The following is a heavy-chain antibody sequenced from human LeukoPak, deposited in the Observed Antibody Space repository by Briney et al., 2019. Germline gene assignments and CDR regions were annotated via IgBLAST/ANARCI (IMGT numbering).Heavy chain of an antibody. Sequence: QPGGSLRLSCAASGFTFSSYAMSWVRQAPGKGLEWVSAISGSGGSTYYADSVKGRFTISRDDSKNTLYLQMNSLRAEDTAVYYCAKDSSSWYIYYGMDVWGQGTTVTVSS. CDR2: ISGSGGST. D-gene: IGHD6-13*01. J-gene: IGHJ6*02. CDR3: AKDSSSWYIYYGMDV. V-gene: IGHV3-23*01. CDR1: GFTFSSYA.